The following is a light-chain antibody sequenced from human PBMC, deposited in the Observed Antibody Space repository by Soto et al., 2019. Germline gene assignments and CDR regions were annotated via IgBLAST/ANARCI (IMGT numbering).Light chain of an antibody. CDR2: DAS. CDR3: QQYDTLPRFT. CDR1: QDISNY. Sequence: DIQMTQSPSSLSAAVGDRVTITCQASQDISNYLNWYQQKPGKAPKLLIYDASNLETGVPTRFSGSGSGTDFTFTISSLHPEDIATYYCQQYDTLPRFTFCPGNTLDIK. J-gene: IGKJ3*01. V-gene: IGKV1-33*01.